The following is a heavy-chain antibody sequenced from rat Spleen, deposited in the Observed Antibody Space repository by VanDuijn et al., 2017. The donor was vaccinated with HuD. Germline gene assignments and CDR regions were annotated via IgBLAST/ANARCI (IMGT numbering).Heavy chain of an antibody. J-gene: IGHJ2*01. CDR1: GFSLTSYN. CDR2: ISSGGNT. D-gene: IGHD1-11*01. V-gene: IGHV2-6*01. CDR3: TRGPYYGGYFDY. Sequence: QVQLKESGPGLVQPSQTLSLTCTVSGFSLTSYNVHWVRQPPGRGLDWIAAISSGGNTYYNSTLKSRLTISRDTSKSQVFLKMNSLQAEDTAIYFCTRGPYYGGYFDYWGQGVMVTVSS.